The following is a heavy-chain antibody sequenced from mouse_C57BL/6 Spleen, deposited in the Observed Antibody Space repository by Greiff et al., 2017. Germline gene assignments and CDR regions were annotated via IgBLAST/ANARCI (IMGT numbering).Heavy chain of an antibody. CDR2: IYPSDSET. J-gene: IGHJ3*01. D-gene: IGHD1-1*01. CDR3: ARTDGSSSAWFAY. V-gene: IGHV1-61*01. CDR1: GYTFTSYW. Sequence: QVQLQQPGAELVRPGSSVKLSCKASGYTFTSYWMDWVKQRPGQGLEWIGNIYPSDSETHYNQKFKDKATLTVDKSSSTAYMQLSSLTSEDSAVYYCARTDGSSSAWFAYWGQGTLVTVSA.